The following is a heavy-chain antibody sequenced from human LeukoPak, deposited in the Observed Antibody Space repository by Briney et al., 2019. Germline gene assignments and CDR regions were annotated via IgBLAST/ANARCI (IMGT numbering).Heavy chain of an antibody. CDR2: IGTAGDT. J-gene: IGHJ4*02. V-gene: IGHV3-13*01. D-gene: IGHD6-13*01. CDR1: GFTFSSYD. Sequence: GGSLRLSCAASGFTFSSYDMHWVRQATGKGLEWVSAIGTAGDTYYPGSVKGRFTISRENAKNSLYLQMNSLRAGDTAVYYCARGEGLAAAGHLDYWGQGTLVTVSS. CDR3: ARGEGLAAAGHLDY.